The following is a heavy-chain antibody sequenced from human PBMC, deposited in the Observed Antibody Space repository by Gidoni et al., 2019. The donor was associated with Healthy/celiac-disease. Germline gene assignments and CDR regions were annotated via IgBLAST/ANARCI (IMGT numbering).Heavy chain of an antibody. V-gene: IGHV3-23*01. Sequence: EVQLLEYGGGLVQPGGSLRLSCAASGCTFSSYAMSWVRQGPGEGLELVSAISGSCGSKYYADSVKGRFTISRDNSKNTLYLQMNSLRAEDTAVYDCAKAPQGETFDYWGQGTLVTVSS. CDR1: GCTFSSYA. CDR2: ISGSCGSK. CDR3: AKAPQGETFDY. J-gene: IGHJ4*02.